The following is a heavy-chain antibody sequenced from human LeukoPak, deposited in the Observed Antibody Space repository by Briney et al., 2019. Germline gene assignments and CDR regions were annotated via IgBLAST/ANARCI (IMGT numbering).Heavy chain of an antibody. J-gene: IGHJ5*02. CDR3: SRGSLSVLPPNWFDP. CDR1: GFTFSSYS. Sequence: GGSLRLSCAASGFTFSSYSMNWVRQAPGKGLEYASGISSTGANIYFANSVKGRFSSSRDNSKNTLYLQMGSLRTDDTAVYYCSRGSLSVLPPNWFDPWAREPWSPSPQ. V-gene: IGHV3-64*01. D-gene: IGHD2/OR15-2a*01. CDR2: ISSTGANI.